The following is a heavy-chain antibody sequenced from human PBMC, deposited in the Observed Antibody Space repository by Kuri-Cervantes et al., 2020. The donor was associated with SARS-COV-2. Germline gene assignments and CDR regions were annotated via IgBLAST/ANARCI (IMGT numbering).Heavy chain of an antibody. CDR3: ARPLMAGPHYFDF. V-gene: IGHV3-21*01. CDR1: GFTFSSYS. J-gene: IGHJ4*02. D-gene: IGHD6-19*01. CDR2: ISSSSSYI. Sequence: GESLKISCAASGFTFSSYSMNWVRQAPGKGLEWVSSISSSSSYIYYADSVKGRFTISRDNAKNSQYLQMNSLRAEDTAVYYCARPLMAGPHYFDFWGQGTLVTVSS.